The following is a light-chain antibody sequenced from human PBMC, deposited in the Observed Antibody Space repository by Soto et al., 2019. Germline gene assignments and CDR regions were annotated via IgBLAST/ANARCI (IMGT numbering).Light chain of an antibody. Sequence: DIQMTQSPSTVSASVGDGVTITCRASHSIGSWLAWYQQKPGSAPKLLIYKATNLQTGVPSRFSGSGSGTDFSLTISSXQPVDSATYFCQHDLGLQYTFGPGTKVDTK. CDR2: KAT. J-gene: IGKJ2*01. CDR1: HSIGSW. CDR3: QHDLGLQYT. V-gene: IGKV1-5*03.